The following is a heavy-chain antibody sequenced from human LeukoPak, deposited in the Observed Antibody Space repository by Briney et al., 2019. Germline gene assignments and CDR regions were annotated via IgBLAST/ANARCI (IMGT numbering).Heavy chain of an antibody. CDR1: GGTFSSYA. V-gene: IGHV1-69*05. J-gene: IGHJ4*02. D-gene: IGHD2-2*01. CDR3: AREGPVVPAASYYFDY. Sequence: GASVKVSCKASGGTFSSYAISWVRQAPGQGLEWMGGIIPIFGTANYAQKFQGRVTITTDESTSTAYMELSRLRSDDTAVYYCAREGPVVPAASYYFDYWGQGTLVTVSS. CDR2: IIPIFGTA.